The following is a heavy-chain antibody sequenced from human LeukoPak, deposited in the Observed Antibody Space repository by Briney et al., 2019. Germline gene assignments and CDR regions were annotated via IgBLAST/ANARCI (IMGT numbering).Heavy chain of an antibody. CDR2: ISSNGGGST. V-gene: IGHV3-23*01. D-gene: IGHD5-24*01. CDR3: ARPGTTITYHDAFDV. Sequence: PGGSLRLSCAASGFTFSNYAMSWVRQAPGRGLGWVSAISSNGGGSTYYADSVKGRFTISRDNSKNTLSLQMNSLRAEDTAVYSCARPGTTITYHDAFDVWGQGTLVIVSS. J-gene: IGHJ3*01. CDR1: GFTFSNYA.